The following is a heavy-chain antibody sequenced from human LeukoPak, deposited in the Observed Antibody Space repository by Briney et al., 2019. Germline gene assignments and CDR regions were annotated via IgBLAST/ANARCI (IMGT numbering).Heavy chain of an antibody. V-gene: IGHV4-59*08. D-gene: IGHD4-23*01. CDR3: ARHKGAATVDFDY. CDR2: IYYSGST. CDR1: GGSLSSYY. Sequence: SETLSLTCTVSGGSLSSYYWGWIRQPPGKGLEWIGYIYYSGSTNYNPSLKSRVTISVDTSKNQFSLKLSSVTAADTAVYYCARHKGAATVDFDYWGQGTLVTVSS. J-gene: IGHJ4*02.